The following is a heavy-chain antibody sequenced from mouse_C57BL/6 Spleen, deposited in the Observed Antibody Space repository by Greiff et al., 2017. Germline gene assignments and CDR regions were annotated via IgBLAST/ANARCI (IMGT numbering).Heavy chain of an antibody. CDR3: ARYYGSSRRYFDV. J-gene: IGHJ1*03. CDR2: IDPSDSYT. D-gene: IGHD1-1*01. V-gene: IGHV1-59*01. Sequence: VRLQQPGAELVRPGTSVKLSCKASGYTFTSYWMHWVKQRPGQGLEWIGVIDPSDSYTNYNQKFKGKATLTVDTSSSTAYMQLSSLTSEDSAVYDGARYYGSSRRYFDVWGTGTTVTVSS. CDR1: GYTFTSYW.